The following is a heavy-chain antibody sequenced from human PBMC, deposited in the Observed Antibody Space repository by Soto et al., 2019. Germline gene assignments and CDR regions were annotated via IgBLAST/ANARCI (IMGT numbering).Heavy chain of an antibody. D-gene: IGHD5-18*01. CDR2: IIPIFGTA. CDR3: ARNSSETQYFQH. Sequence: QVQLVQSGAEVKKPGSSVKVSCKASGGTFSSYAISWVRHAPGQGLEWMGGIIPIFGTANYAQKFQGRGTITADESTSTAYMELRSLRSEDTAVYYCARNSSETQYFQHWGQGTLVTVSS. V-gene: IGHV1-69*12. J-gene: IGHJ1*01. CDR1: GGTFSSYA.